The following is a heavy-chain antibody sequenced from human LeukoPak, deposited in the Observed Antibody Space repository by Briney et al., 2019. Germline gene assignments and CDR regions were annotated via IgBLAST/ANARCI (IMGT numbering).Heavy chain of an antibody. CDR2: ISSSGSTI. V-gene: IGHV3-48*03. D-gene: IGHD4-17*01. CDR1: GFTFSDYE. J-gene: IGHJ4*02. Sequence: GGSLRLSCAASGFTFSDYEMNWVRQPPGKGLEWVSYISSSGSTIYYADSVKGRFTISRDNARNSLYLQMNSLRVEDTAVYYCARDQAPTVRRAYWGQGTLVTVSS. CDR3: ARDQAPTVRRAY.